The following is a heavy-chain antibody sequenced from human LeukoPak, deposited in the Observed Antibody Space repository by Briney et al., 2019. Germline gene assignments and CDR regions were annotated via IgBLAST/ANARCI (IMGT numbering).Heavy chain of an antibody. J-gene: IGHJ4*02. V-gene: IGHV4-4*09. Sequence: SETLSLTCTVSGGSISSYYWSWLRQPPGKGLEGLGYIYTSGSTNYNPSLKSRVTISVDTSKNQFSLKLSSVTAADTAVYYCARQGYCSSTSCYTSYYFDYWGQGTLVTVSS. CDR1: GGSISSYY. CDR3: ARQGYCSSTSCYTSYYFDY. D-gene: IGHD2-2*02. CDR2: IYTSGST.